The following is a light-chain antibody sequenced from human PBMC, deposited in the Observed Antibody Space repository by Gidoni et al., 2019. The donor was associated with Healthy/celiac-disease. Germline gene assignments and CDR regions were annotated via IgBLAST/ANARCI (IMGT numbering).Light chain of an antibody. CDR1: QGISSY. CDR3: KQYYSYPPT. V-gene: IGKV1-8*01. CDR2: AAS. J-gene: IGKJ1*01. Sequence: AIRMTQSPSSFSASTGDRVTITCRASQGISSYLAWYQQKPGKAPKLLIYAASTLQSGVPSRFSGSGSGTDFTLTISCLQSEDFATYYCKQYYSYPPTFGQGTKVEIK.